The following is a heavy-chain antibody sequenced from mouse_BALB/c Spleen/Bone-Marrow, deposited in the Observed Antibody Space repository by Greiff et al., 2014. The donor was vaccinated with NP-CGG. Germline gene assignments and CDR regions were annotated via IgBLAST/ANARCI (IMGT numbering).Heavy chain of an antibody. D-gene: IGHD2-2*01. J-gene: IGHJ3*01. CDR1: GYTFTDYN. CDR3: ARIYYGYEFTY. CDR2: IYPYNGVT. V-gene: IGHV1S29*02. Sequence: EVQLVESGPELLKPGASVKISCKASGYTFTDYNMHWVKQSHGKSLEWIGYIYPYNGVTAYNQKFKSKATLTVDNSSSTAYMEFRSLTSEDSAVYYCARIYYGYEFTYWGQGTLVTVPA.